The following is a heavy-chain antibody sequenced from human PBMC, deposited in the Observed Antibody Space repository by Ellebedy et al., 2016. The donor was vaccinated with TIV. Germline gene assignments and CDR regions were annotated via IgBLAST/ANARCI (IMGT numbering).Heavy chain of an antibody. CDR2: FDPEDGET. Sequence: AASVKVSCKVFGYTLNELSIHWVRQAHGKGLEWMGGFDPEDGETSYEQKFQGRVTMTKDTSTDTAYMELSSLRSEDTAVYYCAVTMIVVGCDAFDIWGQGTLVTVSS. CDR3: AVTMIVVGCDAFDI. D-gene: IGHD3-22*01. V-gene: IGHV1-24*01. J-gene: IGHJ3*02. CDR1: GYTLNELS.